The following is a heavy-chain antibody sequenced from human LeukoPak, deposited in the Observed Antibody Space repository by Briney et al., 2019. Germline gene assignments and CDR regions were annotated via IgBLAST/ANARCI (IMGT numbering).Heavy chain of an antibody. CDR2: IYYSGST. V-gene: IGHV4-59*01. Sequence: SETLSLTCTVSGGSISSYYWSWIRQPPGKGLEWIGYIYYSGSTNYNPSLKSRVTISVDTSKNQFSLKLSSVTSADTAVYYCXXXXXXXSSTSCYGIAGWFDPWGQGTLVTVSS. D-gene: IGHD2-2*01. CDR1: GGSISSYY. J-gene: IGHJ5*02. CDR3: XXXXXXXSSTSCYGIAGWFDP.